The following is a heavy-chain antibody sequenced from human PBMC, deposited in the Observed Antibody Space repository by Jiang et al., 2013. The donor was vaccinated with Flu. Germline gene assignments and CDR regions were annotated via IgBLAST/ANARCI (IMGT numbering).Heavy chain of an antibody. D-gene: IGHD3-10*01. J-gene: IGHJ4*02. CDR2: IRYDGSNK. CDR1: GXTFSSYG. CDR3: AKDWPGKEGARLLWFGESPDY. Sequence: RLSCAASGXTFSSYGMHWVRQAPGKGLEWVAFIRYDGSNKYYADSVKGRFTISRDNSKNTLYLQMNSLRAEDTAVYWCAKDWPGKEGARLLWFGESPDYWGQGTLVTVSS. V-gene: IGHV3-30*02.